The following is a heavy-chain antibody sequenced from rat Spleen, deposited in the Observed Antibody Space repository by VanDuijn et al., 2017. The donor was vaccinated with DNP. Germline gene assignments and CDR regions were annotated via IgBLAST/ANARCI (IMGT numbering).Heavy chain of an antibody. J-gene: IGHJ3*01. CDR2: INTGSGGT. CDR3: ASGGDGFWFAS. CDR1: GYTFTSYY. D-gene: IGHD1-1*01. Sequence: QVQLRQSGAEPAKPGSSVKISCTASGYTFTSYYIGWIKQTTGQGLEYIGYINTGSGGTNYNERFKGKATLTVDKSSSTAFMQLSSLTPDDSAVYSCASGGDGFWFASWGQGTLVTVSS. V-gene: IGHV1-43*01.